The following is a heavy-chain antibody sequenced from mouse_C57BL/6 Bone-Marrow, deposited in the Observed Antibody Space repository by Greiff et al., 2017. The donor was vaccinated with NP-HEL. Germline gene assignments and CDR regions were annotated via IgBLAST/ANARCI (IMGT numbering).Heavy chain of an antibody. CDR2: ISYSGST. D-gene: IGHD1-2*01. CDR1: GYSITSGYD. V-gene: IGHV3-1*01. J-gene: IGHJ2*01. CDR3: AREAANFYFDY. Sequence: EVKLVESGPGMVKPSQSLSLTCTVTGYSITSGYDWHWIRHFPGNKLEWMGYISYSGSTNYNPSLKSRISITHDTSKNHFFLKLNSVTTEDTATYYCAREAANFYFDYWGQGTTLTVSS.